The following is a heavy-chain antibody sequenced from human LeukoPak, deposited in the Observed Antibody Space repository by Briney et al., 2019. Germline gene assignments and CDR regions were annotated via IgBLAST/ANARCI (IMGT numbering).Heavy chain of an antibody. V-gene: IGHV3-21*01. CDR3: ARFGAWWFDP. CDR1: GFTFSSYS. J-gene: IGHJ5*02. D-gene: IGHD3-16*01. Sequence: GGSLRLSCAASGFTFSSYSMNWVRQAPGKGLEWVSSISSSSRYIYYADSVKGRFTISRDNAKNSLYLQMNSLRAEDTAVYYCARFGAWWFDPWGQGTLVTVSS. CDR2: ISSSSRYI.